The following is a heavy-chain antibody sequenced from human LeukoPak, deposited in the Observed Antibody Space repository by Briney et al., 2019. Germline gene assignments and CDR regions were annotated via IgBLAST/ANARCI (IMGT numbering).Heavy chain of an antibody. CDR2: INRNSGGT. Sequence: ASVKVSCKASGYTFTGYYMHWVRQAPGQGLEWMGWINRNSGGTNYAQKFQGRVTMTRDTSISTAYMELSRLRSDDTAVYYCARAPIVVVTATAFDIWGQGTMVTVSS. CDR1: GYTFTGYY. D-gene: IGHD2-21*02. CDR3: ARAPIVVVTATAFDI. V-gene: IGHV1-2*02. J-gene: IGHJ3*02.